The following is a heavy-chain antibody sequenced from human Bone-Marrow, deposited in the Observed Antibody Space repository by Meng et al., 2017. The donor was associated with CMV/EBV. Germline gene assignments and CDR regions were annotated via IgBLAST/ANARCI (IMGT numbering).Heavy chain of an antibody. CDR2: ISSSGSTI. V-gene: IGHV3-11*01. CDR3: ARVYSYGDYYFDY. Sequence: GESLKISCAASGFTFSDYYMSWIRQAPGKGLEWVSYISSSGSTIYYADSVKGRFTISRDNAKNSLYLQMNSLRAEDTAVYYCARVYSYGDYYFDYWGQGTLVTVSS. D-gene: IGHD5-18*01. CDR1: GFTFSDYY. J-gene: IGHJ4*02.